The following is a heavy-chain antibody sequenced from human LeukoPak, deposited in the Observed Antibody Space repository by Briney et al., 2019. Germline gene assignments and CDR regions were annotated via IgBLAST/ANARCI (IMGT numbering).Heavy chain of an antibody. J-gene: IGHJ4*02. CDR3: AKGLWASTVGATGIFFDS. D-gene: IGHD1-26*01. Sequence: GGSLRLSCAASGFTFSSNGMSWVRQAPGKGLEWVSAISGRGGDTDYAASAKGRFIISRDSSENTLYLQMHSLGVEDTAVYYRAKGLWASTVGATGIFFDSWGQGIQVTVSS. V-gene: IGHV3-23*01. CDR1: GFTFSSNG. CDR2: ISGRGGDT.